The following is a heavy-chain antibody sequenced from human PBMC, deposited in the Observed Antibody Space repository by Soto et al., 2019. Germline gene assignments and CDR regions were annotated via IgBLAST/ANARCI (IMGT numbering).Heavy chain of an antibody. CDR2: MKYDGSTT. D-gene: IGHD1-1*01. V-gene: IGHV3-74*01. J-gene: IGHJ6*02. CDR3: ARVIRNDHGVDV. Sequence: PWGSLRLCSVASGVTFTTYWMAGVRQAPGKGLVWVSRMKYDGSTTNYADSVKGRFTISRDNAKNTVYLQMDSLRAEDTGMYYCARVIRNDHGVDVWGQGTTVTVSS. CDR1: GVTFTTYW.